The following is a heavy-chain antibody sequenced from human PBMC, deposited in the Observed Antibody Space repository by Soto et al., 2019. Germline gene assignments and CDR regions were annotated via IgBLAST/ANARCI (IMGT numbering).Heavy chain of an antibody. J-gene: IGHJ4*02. D-gene: IGHD3-22*01. Sequence: QVQLVESGGGLVKPGGSLRLSCAASGFTFSDYYMSWIRQAPGKGLEWVSYINSSSSYTNYADSVKGRFTISRDNAKNSLYLQMNSLRAEDTAVYYCARLPRRGYYDSSGYYLNYFDYWGQGTLVTVSS. CDR3: ARLPRRGYYDSSGYYLNYFDY. V-gene: IGHV3-11*06. CDR2: INSSSSYT. CDR1: GFTFSDYY.